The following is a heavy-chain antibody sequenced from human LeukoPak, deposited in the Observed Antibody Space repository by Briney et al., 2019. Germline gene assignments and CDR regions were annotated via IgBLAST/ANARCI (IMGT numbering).Heavy chain of an antibody. J-gene: IGHJ4*02. CDR3: ARVREEAVADFDY. CDR2: ISSSSSYI. D-gene: IGHD6-19*01. CDR1: GFTFSSYS. V-gene: IGHV3-21*01. Sequence: GGSLRLSCAASGFTFSSYSMNWVRQAPGKGLEWVSSISSSSSYIYYADSVKGRFTISRDNAKNSLYLQMNSLRAEDTAVYYCARVREEAVADFDYWGQGTLVTVSS.